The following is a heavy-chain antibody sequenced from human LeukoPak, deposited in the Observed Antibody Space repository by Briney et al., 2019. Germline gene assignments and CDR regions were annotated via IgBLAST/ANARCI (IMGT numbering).Heavy chain of an antibody. Sequence: SETLSLTCAVYGGSFSGYYWSWIRQPPGKGLEWIGYMYYSGSTNYNPSLKSRVTISVDTSKNQFSLKLSSVTAADTAVYYCARGEGGYSYGRDAFDIWGQGTMVTVSS. CDR2: MYYSGST. CDR3: ARGEGGYSYGRDAFDI. V-gene: IGHV4-34*01. D-gene: IGHD5-18*01. J-gene: IGHJ3*02. CDR1: GGSFSGYY.